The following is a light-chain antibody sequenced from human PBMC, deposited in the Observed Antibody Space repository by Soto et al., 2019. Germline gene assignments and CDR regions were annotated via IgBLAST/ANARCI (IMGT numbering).Light chain of an antibody. CDR1: QDISTS. Sequence: QLTQSPSSPSASVGDRVTIPCRASQDISTSLAWYQQKPGKPPKLLIYDASTLESGVPSRFSGRGSGTDFTLTISSLQPEDYATHFCQQFQAYPLTFGGGTRVDIK. J-gene: IGKJ4*01. V-gene: IGKV1-13*02. CDR2: DAS. CDR3: QQFQAYPLT.